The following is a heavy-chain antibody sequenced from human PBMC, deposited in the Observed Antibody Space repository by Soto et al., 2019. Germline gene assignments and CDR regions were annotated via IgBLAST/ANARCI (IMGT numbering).Heavy chain of an antibody. CDR3: ARGGLLPDY. V-gene: IGHV4-30-2*01. J-gene: IGHJ4*02. D-gene: IGHD3-16*01. Sequence: QLQLQESGSGLVKPSQTLSLTCAVSGGSISSGGYSWSWIRQPPGKGLEWIGYISHSGSTYYSPSRKRRVTISVVRSKNQFSLKLSSVTAADTAVYYCARGGLLPDYRGQGILVTLSS. CDR1: GGSISSGGYS. CDR2: ISHSGST.